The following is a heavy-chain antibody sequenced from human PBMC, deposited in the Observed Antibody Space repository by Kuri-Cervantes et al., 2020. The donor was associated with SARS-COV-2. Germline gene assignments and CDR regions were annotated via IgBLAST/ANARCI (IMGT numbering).Heavy chain of an antibody. D-gene: IGHD2-8*01. CDR2: IVVGSGDT. V-gene: IGHV1-58*02. Sequence: SVKVSCKTSGFTFTGSTIQWVRQARGQGLEWIGWIVVGSGDTSYAQEFQDRVTITRDMSTATAYMESRTLRSEDTAVYFCSLDAFDYWGQGTLVTVSS. CDR3: SLDAFDY. CDR1: GFTFTGST. J-gene: IGHJ4*02.